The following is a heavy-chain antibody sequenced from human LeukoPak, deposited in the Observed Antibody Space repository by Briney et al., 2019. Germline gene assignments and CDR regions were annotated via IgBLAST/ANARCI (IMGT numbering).Heavy chain of an antibody. J-gene: IGHJ4*02. V-gene: IGHV1-8*01. CDR1: GYTFTSYD. CDR3: ARSPVVAAVDY. CDR2: MNPNSGNT. D-gene: IGHD2-15*01. Sequence: ASVKVSCKASGYTFTSYDINWVRQAPGQGLEWMGWMNPNSGNTGYAQEFQGRVTMTRNTSISTAYMELSSLRSEDTAVYYCARSPVVAAVDYWGQGTLVTVSS.